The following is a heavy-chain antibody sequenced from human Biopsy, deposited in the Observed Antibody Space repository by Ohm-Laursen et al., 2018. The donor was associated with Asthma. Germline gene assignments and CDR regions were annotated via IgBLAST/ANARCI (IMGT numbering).Heavy chain of an antibody. Sequence: SVKVSCKSLGGTFNTYVIGWARQAPGQGLEWMGGINSVFGTTTYPQKFQDRVTITADDSTSTVYMELSSPRSEDTAVYYCARKAGSCISRTCYSLDFWGQGTLVTVSS. CDR1: GGTFNTYV. V-gene: IGHV1-69*13. CDR3: ARKAGSCISRTCYSLDF. D-gene: IGHD2-2*01. CDR2: INSVFGTT. J-gene: IGHJ4*02.